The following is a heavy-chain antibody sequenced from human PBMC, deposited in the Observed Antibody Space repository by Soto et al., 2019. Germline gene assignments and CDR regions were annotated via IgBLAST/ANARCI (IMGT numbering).Heavy chain of an antibody. J-gene: IGHJ5*02. CDR1: GGSISSHC. CDR3: ARPYYDILTGYANWFDP. V-gene: IGHV4-59*11. D-gene: IGHD3-9*01. CDR2: IYYSGST. Sequence: ILPLTCTVAGGSISSHCWRWIRQHPGKGLEWIGYIYYSGSTNYNPSLKSRVTISVDTSKNQFSLKLSSVTAADTAVYYCARPYYDILTGYANWFDPLGQGTLVTVSS.